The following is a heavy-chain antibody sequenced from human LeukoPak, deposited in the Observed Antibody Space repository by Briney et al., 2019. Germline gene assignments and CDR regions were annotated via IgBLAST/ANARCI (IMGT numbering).Heavy chain of an antibody. CDR2: ISYDGSNK. CDR1: GFTFSSFS. J-gene: IGHJ6*02. Sequence: PGGSLRLSCAATGFTFSSFSMHWVRQAPGKGLEWVAVISYDGSNKYYADSVKGRFTISRDNSKNTLYLQMNSLRTEGTAVYYCAKGRVGANGYYYYGMDVWGQGTTVSVSS. D-gene: IGHD1-26*01. CDR3: AKGRVGANGYYYYGMDV. V-gene: IGHV3-30*18.